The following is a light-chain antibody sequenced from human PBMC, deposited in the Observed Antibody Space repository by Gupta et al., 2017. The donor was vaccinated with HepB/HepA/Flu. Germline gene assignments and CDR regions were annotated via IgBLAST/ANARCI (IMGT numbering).Light chain of an antibody. J-gene: IGKJ4*01. CDR3: QQDGNSPIT. Sequence: LVLTQSPGTLSLSPGERATLSCRASQSVSNSYLAWYQQKPGQAPRLLIYAASSRATGIPDRFSGSGSGTDFTLTIRRLEPEDFAVYYCQQDGNSPITFGGGTKVEIK. CDR2: AAS. V-gene: IGKV3-20*01. CDR1: QSVSNSY.